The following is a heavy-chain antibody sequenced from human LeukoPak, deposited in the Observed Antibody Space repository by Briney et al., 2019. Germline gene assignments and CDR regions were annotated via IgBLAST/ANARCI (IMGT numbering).Heavy chain of an antibody. V-gene: IGHV4-31*03. Sequence: SETLSLTCTVSGGSISSGGYYWSWIRQHPGKGLEWIGYIYYSGSTYYNPSLKSRVTISVDTPKNQFSLKLSSVTAADTAVYYCARGEYGSGSYSDSFFDYWGQGTLVTVSS. CDR1: GGSISSGGYY. CDR3: ARGEYGSGSYSDSFFDY. J-gene: IGHJ4*02. D-gene: IGHD3-10*01. CDR2: IYYSGST.